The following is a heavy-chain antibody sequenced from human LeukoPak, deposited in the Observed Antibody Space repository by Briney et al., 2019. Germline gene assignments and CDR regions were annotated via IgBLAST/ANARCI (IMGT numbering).Heavy chain of an antibody. CDR2: IIPILGIA. Sequence: ASVKVSCKASGGTFSSYAISWVRQAPGQGLEWMGRIIPILGIANYAQKYQGRVTITADKSTSTAYMELSSLRSEDTAVYYCARDVDTAMGRSFDLWGRGTLVTVSS. V-gene: IGHV1-69*04. CDR3: ARDVDTAMGRSFDL. J-gene: IGHJ2*01. CDR1: GGTFSSYA. D-gene: IGHD5-18*01.